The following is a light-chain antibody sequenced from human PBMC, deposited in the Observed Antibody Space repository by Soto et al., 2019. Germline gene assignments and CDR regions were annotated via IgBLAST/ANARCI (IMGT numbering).Light chain of an antibody. CDR1: QSISSH. CDR2: DAS. J-gene: IGKJ4*01. V-gene: IGKV3-11*01. Sequence: EIVLTQSPATLSLSPGERDTLSCRASQSISSHLAWYQQKPGQAPRLLMYDASNRATGILARFSGSGSGTDFTLTISSLEPEDFAVYYCQQRRTWPLTFGGGTKVEIK. CDR3: QQRRTWPLT.